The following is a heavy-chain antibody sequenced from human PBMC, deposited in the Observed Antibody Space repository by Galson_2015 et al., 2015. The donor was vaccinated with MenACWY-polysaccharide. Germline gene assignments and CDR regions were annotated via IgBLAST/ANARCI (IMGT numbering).Heavy chain of an antibody. J-gene: IGHJ4*02. V-gene: IGHV3-74*01. CDR2: VKRDGSST. Sequence: SLRLCCAASGFTFSTCWMHWVRHAPGKGLVWVSRVKRDGSSTNYADSGKGRFTISRDNAKNTLYLQMNSLRAEDTALYYCARGYSAYDWGQGTLVTVSA. D-gene: IGHD5-12*01. CDR1: GFTFSTCW. CDR3: ARGYSAYD.